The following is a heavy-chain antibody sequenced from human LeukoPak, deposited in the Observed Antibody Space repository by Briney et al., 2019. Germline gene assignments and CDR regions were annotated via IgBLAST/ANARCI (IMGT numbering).Heavy chain of an antibody. V-gene: IGHV1-18*01. CDR1: GYTFTRYG. CDR2: VSGYSGNS. D-gene: IGHD5-18*01. Sequence: GASVKVSCKASGYTFTRYGISWVRQAPGQGLEWMGWVSGYSGNSKYAQKVHDRVTMTTDTSTSTAYMELRSLRSDDTAVYYCARDVDSTMVLFDYWGQGTLVTVSS. CDR3: ARDVDSTMVLFDY. J-gene: IGHJ4*02.